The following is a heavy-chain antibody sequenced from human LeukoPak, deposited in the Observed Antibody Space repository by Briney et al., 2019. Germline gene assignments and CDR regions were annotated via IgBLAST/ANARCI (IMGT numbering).Heavy chain of an antibody. J-gene: IGHJ3*02. D-gene: IGHD3-22*01. CDR1: GGSIRSYY. CDR3: ARDRAYDSSGYYHDAFDI. V-gene: IGHV4-59*01. Sequence: SETLTLTCTVSGGSIRSYYWSWIRQPPGKGLEWIGYIYYSGSTNYNPSLKSRVTISVDTSKNQFSLKLSSVTAADTAVYYCARDRAYDSSGYYHDAFDIWGQGTMVTVSS. CDR2: IYYSGST.